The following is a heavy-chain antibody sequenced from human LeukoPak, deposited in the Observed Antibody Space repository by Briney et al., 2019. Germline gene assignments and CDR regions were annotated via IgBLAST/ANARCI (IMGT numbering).Heavy chain of an antibody. Sequence: SETLSLTCTVSGGSISSSSYYWGWIRQPPGKGLEWIGSIYYSGSTNYNPSLKSRVTISVDTSKNQFSLKLSSVTAADTAVYYCARITIFGVVIPGAFDIWGQGTMVTVSS. CDR2: IYYSGST. CDR3: ARITIFGVVIPGAFDI. J-gene: IGHJ3*02. V-gene: IGHV4-39*07. D-gene: IGHD3-3*01. CDR1: GGSISSSSYY.